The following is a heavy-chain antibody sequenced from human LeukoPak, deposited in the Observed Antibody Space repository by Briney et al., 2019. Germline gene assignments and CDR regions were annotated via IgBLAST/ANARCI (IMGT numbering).Heavy chain of an antibody. CDR2: INTDGSSL. CDR1: GFTFSSYW. V-gene: IGHV3-74*01. D-gene: IGHD3-22*01. Sequence: PGGSLRLSYAASGFTFSSYWMYWVRQAPGKGPVWVARINTDGSSLNYADSVKGRFTISRDNAKNTLYLQMNSLGAEDTAVYYCARRINYYDSSGYYYVRYFDSWGQGTLVAVSS. J-gene: IGHJ4*02. CDR3: ARRINYYDSSGYYYVRYFDS.